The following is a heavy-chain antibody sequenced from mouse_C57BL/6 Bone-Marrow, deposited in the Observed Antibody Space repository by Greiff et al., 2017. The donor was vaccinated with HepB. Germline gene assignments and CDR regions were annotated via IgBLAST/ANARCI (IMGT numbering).Heavy chain of an antibody. D-gene: IGHD1-1*01. CDR3: ARLGGFYYGSSIYAMDY. J-gene: IGHJ4*01. CDR2: INPNNGGT. CDR1: GYTFTDYY. Sequence: VQLQQSGPELVKPGASVKISCKASGYTFTDYYMNWVKQSHGKSLEWIGDINPNNGGTSYNQKFKGKATLTVDKSSSTAYMELRSLTSEDSAVYYCARLGGFYYGSSIYAMDYWGQGTSVTVSS. V-gene: IGHV1-26*01.